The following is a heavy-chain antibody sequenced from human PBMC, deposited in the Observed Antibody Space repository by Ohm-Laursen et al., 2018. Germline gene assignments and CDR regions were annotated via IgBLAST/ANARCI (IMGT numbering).Heavy chain of an antibody. CDR2: IIPIFGTA. V-gene: IGHV1-69*06. D-gene: IGHD2-15*01. CDR1: GGTFSSYA. Sequence: SVKVSCKASGGTFSSYAISWVRQAPGQGLEWMGGIIPIFGTANYAQKFQGRVTITADKSTSTAYMELSSLRSEDTAVYYCARGYCSGGSCYDDAFDIWGQGTMVTVSS. J-gene: IGHJ3*02. CDR3: ARGYCSGGSCYDDAFDI.